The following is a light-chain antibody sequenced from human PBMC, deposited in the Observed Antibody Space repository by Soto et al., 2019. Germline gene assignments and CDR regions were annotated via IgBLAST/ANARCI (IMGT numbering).Light chain of an antibody. CDR1: QTISNF. CDR3: QQYKSYPWR. Sequence: DIQMTQSPSTLSAFVGDSVAITCRASQTISNFLAWYQQKPGKAPKLLFYRASNLEGGVPSRFSGGGSGTEFTLTINSLQPDDSATYYCQQYKSYPWRFGQGTKVEIK. CDR2: RAS. V-gene: IGKV1-5*03. J-gene: IGKJ1*01.